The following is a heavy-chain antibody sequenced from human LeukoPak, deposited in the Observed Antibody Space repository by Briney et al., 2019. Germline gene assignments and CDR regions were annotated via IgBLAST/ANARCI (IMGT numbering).Heavy chain of an antibody. Sequence: SETLSLTCTVSGGSISSYYWRWIRQPAGKGLEWIGRIYTSGSTNYNPSLKSRVTMSVDTSKNQFSLKLSSVTAADTAVYYRAGGYYYDSSGYRFDYWGQGTLVTVSS. CDR3: AGGYYYDSSGYRFDY. V-gene: IGHV4-4*07. J-gene: IGHJ4*02. D-gene: IGHD3-22*01. CDR2: IYTSGST. CDR1: GGSISSYY.